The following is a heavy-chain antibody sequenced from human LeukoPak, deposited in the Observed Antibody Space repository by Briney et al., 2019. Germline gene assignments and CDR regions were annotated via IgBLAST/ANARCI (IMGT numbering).Heavy chain of an antibody. V-gene: IGHV1-69*02. Sequence: SVKVSCKASGGTFSSYTISWVRQAPGQGLEWMGRIIPILGIANYAQKFQGRVTITADKSTSTAYMELSSLGSEDTAVYYCAIHYYDSSGYSDYWGQGTLVTVSS. J-gene: IGHJ4*02. D-gene: IGHD3-22*01. CDR3: AIHYYDSSGYSDY. CDR1: GGTFSSYT. CDR2: IIPILGIA.